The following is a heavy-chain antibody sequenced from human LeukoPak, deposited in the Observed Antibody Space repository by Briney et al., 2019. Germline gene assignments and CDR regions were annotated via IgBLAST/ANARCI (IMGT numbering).Heavy chain of an antibody. Sequence: GGSLRLSCAGSGFTFSTYWMHWVRQAPGKGLVLVSRVNTDETTTNYADSVKGRFTISRDNARNTLYLQMNSLRAEDTAVYYCARGDYGYSPLDYWGQGTLVSVSS. CDR1: GFTFSTYW. J-gene: IGHJ4*02. CDR3: ARGDYGYSPLDY. V-gene: IGHV3-74*01. D-gene: IGHD5-18*01. CDR2: VNTDETTT.